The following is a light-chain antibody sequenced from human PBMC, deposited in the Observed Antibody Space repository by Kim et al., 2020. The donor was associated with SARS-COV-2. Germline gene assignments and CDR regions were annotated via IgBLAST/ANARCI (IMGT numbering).Light chain of an antibody. CDR2: LGS. V-gene: IGKV2-28*01. CDR3: MQALQRGT. J-gene: IGKJ2*01. CDR1: QSLLHNNEYNH. Sequence: VDPASISCRSSQSLLHNNEYNHLDWYVPKPGQSPQILFYLGSYRASGVPDRFSGSGSGTDFTLKISRVEAEDVGVYYCMQALQRGTFGQGTKLEI.